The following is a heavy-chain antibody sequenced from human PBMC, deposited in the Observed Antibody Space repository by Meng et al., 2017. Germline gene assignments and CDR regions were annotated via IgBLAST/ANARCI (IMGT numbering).Heavy chain of an antibody. J-gene: IGHJ4*02. CDR1: GWSFSGYY. Sequence: QVQLQDWDAGSCKPLWTRFLSLSVYGWSFSGYYWSWIRQPPGKGLEWIGEINHSGSTNYNPSLKSGVTISVDTSKNQFSLKLSSVTAADTAVYYCARGSMFGATVTKIDYWGQGTLVTVSS. CDR3: ARGSMFGATVTKIDY. CDR2: INHSGST. V-gene: IGHV4-34*01. D-gene: IGHD4-17*01.